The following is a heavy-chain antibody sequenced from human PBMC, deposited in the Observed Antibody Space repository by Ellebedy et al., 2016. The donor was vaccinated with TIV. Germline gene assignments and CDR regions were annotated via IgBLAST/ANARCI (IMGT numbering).Heavy chain of an antibody. J-gene: IGHJ3*02. D-gene: IGHD5-24*01. Sequence: GESLKISXVGSHFLFSPSWMSWVRQAPGKGLEWVAKIKPDGTEKFYVDSVKGRFTISRDNSKNTLYLQMNSLRAEDTAVYYCAKDREDGYQANYDAFDIWGQGTMVTVSS. CDR1: HFLFSPSW. CDR3: AKDREDGYQANYDAFDI. V-gene: IGHV3-7*03. CDR2: IKPDGTEK.